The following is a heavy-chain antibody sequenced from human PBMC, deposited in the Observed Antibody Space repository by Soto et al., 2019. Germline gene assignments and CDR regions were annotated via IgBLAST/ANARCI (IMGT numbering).Heavy chain of an antibody. V-gene: IGHV4-59*01. D-gene: IGHD3-22*01. CDR3: ASSGIVGREVNTWFDP. CDR2: ISYRGST. Sequence: SETLSLTCTVSAGSITTSYWSWIRQPLGKALEWIGYISYRGSTNYNPSLKSRLTRSIDTSKSQISLKLTSMTTADTAVYYCASSGIVGREVNTWFDPWRQGTLVTSPQ. CDR1: AGSITTSY. J-gene: IGHJ5*02.